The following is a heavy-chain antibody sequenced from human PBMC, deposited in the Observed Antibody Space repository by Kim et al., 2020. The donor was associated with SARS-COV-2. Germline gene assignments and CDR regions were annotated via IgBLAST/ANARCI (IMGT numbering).Heavy chain of an antibody. CDR3: AKSAAGTMEGEEFDY. Sequence: GGSLRLSCAASGFTFGDYAMHWVRQAPGKGLEWVSGISWNSGSIGYADSVKGRFTISRDNAKNSLYLQMNSLRAEDTALYYCAKSAAGTMEGEEFDYWGQGTLVTVSS. CDR1: GFTFGDYA. V-gene: IGHV3-9*01. CDR2: ISWNSGSI. D-gene: IGHD6-13*01. J-gene: IGHJ4*02.